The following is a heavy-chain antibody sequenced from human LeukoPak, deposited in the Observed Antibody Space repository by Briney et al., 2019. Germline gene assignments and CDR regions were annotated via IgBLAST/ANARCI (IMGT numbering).Heavy chain of an antibody. V-gene: IGHV4-34*01. J-gene: IGHJ4*02. D-gene: IGHD6-19*01. CDR2: INHSGSN. CDR1: GGSFSGYY. Sequence: SETLSFTCAVYGGSFSGYYWSWIRQPPGKGLEWIGEINHSGSNNYNPSLKSRVTISVDTSKNQFSLKLSSVSAADTAVYYCARFLGIAVREYYFDYWGQGTLVTVSS. CDR3: ARFLGIAVREYYFDY.